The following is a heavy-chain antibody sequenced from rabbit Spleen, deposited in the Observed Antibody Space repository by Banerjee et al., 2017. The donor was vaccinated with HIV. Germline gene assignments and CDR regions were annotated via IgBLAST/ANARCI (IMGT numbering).Heavy chain of an antibody. CDR2: IAGSGTT. D-gene: IGHD1-1*01. J-gene: IGHJ4*01. CDR1: GFSFSSSDY. V-gene: IGHV1S40*01. CDR3: ARGFASSSGYYLNL. Sequence: QSLEESGGDLVKPGASLTLTCTASGFSFSSSDYMCWVRQAPGKGLEWISCIAGSGTTYYASWAKGRFTISKTSSTTVTLQMTSLTASDTATYFCARGFASSSGYYLNLWGPGTLVTVS.